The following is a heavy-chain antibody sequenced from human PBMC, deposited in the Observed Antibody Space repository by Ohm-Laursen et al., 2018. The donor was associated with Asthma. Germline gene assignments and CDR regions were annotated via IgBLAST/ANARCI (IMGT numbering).Heavy chain of an antibody. CDR3: ARGPMHDYYFEN. V-gene: IGHV4-34*01. D-gene: IGHD1-1*01. CDR1: GDKFSAYY. J-gene: IGHJ4*02. Sequence: PSDTLSLTCTASGDKFSAYYFSWIRQLPGQGLEWIGQITHAGYANYKASLESRVTISVDTSKEQFSLNVNSVTDADTAVYYCARGPMHDYYFENWGEGTLVTVSS. CDR2: ITHAGYA.